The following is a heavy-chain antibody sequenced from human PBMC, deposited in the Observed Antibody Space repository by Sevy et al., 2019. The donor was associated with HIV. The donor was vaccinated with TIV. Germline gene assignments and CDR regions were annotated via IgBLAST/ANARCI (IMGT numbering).Heavy chain of an antibody. Sequence: GGSLRLSCAASGFTFSSYAMHWVRQAPGKGLEWVAVISYDGSNKYYADSVKGRFTISRDNSKNTLYLQMNSLRAGDTAVYYCAREEGGYYYYCMDVWGQGTTVTVSS. J-gene: IGHJ6*02. CDR2: ISYDGSNK. D-gene: IGHD3-16*01. V-gene: IGHV3-30*04. CDR3: AREEGGYYYYCMDV. CDR1: GFTFSSYA.